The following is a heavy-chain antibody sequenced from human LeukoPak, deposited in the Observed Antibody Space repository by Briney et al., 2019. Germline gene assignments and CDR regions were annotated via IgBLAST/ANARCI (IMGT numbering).Heavy chain of an antibody. CDR3: ARVRYCSGGSCYSGAFDI. D-gene: IGHD2-15*01. V-gene: IGHV3-21*01. CDR1: GFTFSSYS. J-gene: IGHJ3*02. Sequence: PGGSLRLSCAASGFTFSSYSMNWVRQAPGKGLEWVSSISSSSSYIYYADSVKGRFTISRDNAKNSLYLQMNSLRAEDTAVYYFARVRYCSGGSCYSGAFDIWGQGPMVTVSS. CDR2: ISSSSSYI.